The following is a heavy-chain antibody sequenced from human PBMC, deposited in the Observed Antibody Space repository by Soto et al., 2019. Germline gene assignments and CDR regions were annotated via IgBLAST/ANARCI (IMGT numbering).Heavy chain of an antibody. D-gene: IGHD3-22*01. CDR3: ARCPITMIVVVTPDY. CDR1: GGSISSGGYY. Sequence: SETLSLTCTVSGGSISSGGYYWSWIRQHPGKGLEWIGYIYYSGSTYYNPSLKSRVTISVDTSKNQFSLKLSSVTAADTAVYYCARCPITMIVVVTPDYWGQGTLVTVSS. V-gene: IGHV4-31*03. CDR2: IYYSGST. J-gene: IGHJ4*02.